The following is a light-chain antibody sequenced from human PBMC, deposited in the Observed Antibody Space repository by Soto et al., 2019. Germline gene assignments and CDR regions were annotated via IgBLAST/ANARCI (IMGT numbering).Light chain of an antibody. Sequence: DIQMTQSPSSLSASVGDRVTITCQASQDISNYLNWYQQKPGKAPKLLIYDASNLETGVPSRFSGSGYGTDFTVTISSLQPEDIATYYFQQYANLPPTFGGGTTVAIK. CDR2: DAS. CDR1: QDISNY. CDR3: QQYANLPPT. V-gene: IGKV1-33*01. J-gene: IGKJ4*01.